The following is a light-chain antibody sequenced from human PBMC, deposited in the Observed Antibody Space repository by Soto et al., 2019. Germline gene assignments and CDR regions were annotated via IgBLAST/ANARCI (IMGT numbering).Light chain of an antibody. Sequence: QSALTQPASVSGSPGQSITISCTGTNSDVGGYNYVSWYQQHPGKAPRLMLYDVSNRPSGVSNRFSGSKSGNTASLTISGLQAEDEADYYCSSYTSSSNLGYVFGTGTKLTVL. CDR3: SSYTSSSNLGYV. V-gene: IGLV2-14*01. J-gene: IGLJ1*01. CDR2: DVS. CDR1: NSDVGGYNY.